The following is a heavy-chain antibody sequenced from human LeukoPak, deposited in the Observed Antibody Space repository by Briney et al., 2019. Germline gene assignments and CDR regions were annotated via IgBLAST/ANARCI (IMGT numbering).Heavy chain of an antibody. Sequence: GGSLRLSCAASGFTFSIYTMNWVRQAPGKGLEWVAYISSTSVSMDYADSVKGRFSISRDNAKNSLYLQINSLRAEDTAVYYCARRQLGPRLWDAFDVWGQGTVVTVSS. D-gene: IGHD7-27*01. J-gene: IGHJ3*01. V-gene: IGHV3-48*04. CDR1: GFTFSIYT. CDR3: ARRQLGPRLWDAFDV. CDR2: ISSTSVSM.